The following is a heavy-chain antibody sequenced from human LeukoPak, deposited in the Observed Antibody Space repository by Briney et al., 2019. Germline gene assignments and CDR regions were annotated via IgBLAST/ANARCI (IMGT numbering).Heavy chain of an antibody. CDR2: GYYSGST. CDR3: VGGSYPLQY. Sequence: SETLSLTCTVSGASTSSSYWSWIRQSPGKGLEWIGYGYYSGSTYYNPSLRSRVTISVDMSKNQLSLRLNSVTAADTAVYYCVGGSYPLQYWGQGALVTVSS. V-gene: IGHV4-59*12. J-gene: IGHJ4*02. D-gene: IGHD1-26*01. CDR1: GASTSSSY.